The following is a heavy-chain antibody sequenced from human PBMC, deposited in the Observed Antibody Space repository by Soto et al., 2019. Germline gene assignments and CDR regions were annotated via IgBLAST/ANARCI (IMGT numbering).Heavy chain of an antibody. Sequence: QVQLQESGPGLVKPSGTLSLTCAVSSGSISSSNWWSWVRQPPGKGLEWMGEIYHSGSTNYNQSLMSRITISVDKSKNQFSLKLSSVTAADTAVYYCARGWAPAMDVWGKGTTVTVSS. CDR3: ARGWAPAMDV. J-gene: IGHJ6*03. CDR2: IYHSGST. CDR1: SGSISSSNW. V-gene: IGHV4-4*02. D-gene: IGHD1-26*01.